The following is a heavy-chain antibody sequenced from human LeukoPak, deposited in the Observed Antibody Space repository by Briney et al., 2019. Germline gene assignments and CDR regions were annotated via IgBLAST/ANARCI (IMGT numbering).Heavy chain of an antibody. CDR1: GFKFDDYG. Sequence: GFLRLSCAASGFKFDDYGMSWVRQAPGKGLEWVCDINWNGAWTGYADSVKGRFTISRDNAKNSLYLQMNSLRAEDTALYYCAGYYYDSSRGFDLWGQGTLVTVSA. CDR3: AGYYYDSSRGFDL. CDR2: INWNGAWT. J-gene: IGHJ5*02. V-gene: IGHV3-20*04. D-gene: IGHD3-22*01.